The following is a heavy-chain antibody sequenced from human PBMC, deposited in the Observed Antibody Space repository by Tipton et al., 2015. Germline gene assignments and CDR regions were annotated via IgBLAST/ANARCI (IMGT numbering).Heavy chain of an antibody. CDR2: IYHSGST. D-gene: IGHD6-19*01. CDR1: GGSINSGDYY. CDR3: ARHSVAKKVLDY. J-gene: IGHJ4*02. V-gene: IGHV4-30-4*01. Sequence: TLSLTCTVSGGSINSGDYYWSWIRQPPGKGLEWIGFIYHSGSTYYNASLRSRVIISVDTSKTQFSLNLSSVTAADTAVYYCARHSVAKKVLDYWGQGTLVTVSS.